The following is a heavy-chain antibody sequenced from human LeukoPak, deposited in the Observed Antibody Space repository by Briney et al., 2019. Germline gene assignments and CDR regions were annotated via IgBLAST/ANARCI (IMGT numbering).Heavy chain of an antibody. CDR2: INPNSGGT. D-gene: IGHD5-12*01. Sequence: ASVNVSCKPSGYTFTGYYLHWLRQAPGQGLEWMGWINPNSGGTNYAQKFQGRVTMTRDTSISTAYMELSRLRSDDTAVYYCARDLDIVATILDYWGQGTLVTVSS. CDR1: GYTFTGYY. J-gene: IGHJ4*02. CDR3: ARDLDIVATILDY. V-gene: IGHV1-2*02.